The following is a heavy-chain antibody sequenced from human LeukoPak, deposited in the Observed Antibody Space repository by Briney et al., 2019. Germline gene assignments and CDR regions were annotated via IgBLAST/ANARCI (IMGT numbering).Heavy chain of an antibody. J-gene: IGHJ4*02. Sequence: GEALRIPCKASGYSFTSYWISWVRQMPGNGLEGMGRIEPSDSCTNYNPYFQDHLTISSDKSISTGYLQWSRLNASGTAMYYCASLEMATDYWGQGTLVTVSS. D-gene: IGHD5-24*01. V-gene: IGHV5-10-1*01. CDR3: ASLEMATDY. CDR2: IEPSDSCT. CDR1: GYSFTSYW.